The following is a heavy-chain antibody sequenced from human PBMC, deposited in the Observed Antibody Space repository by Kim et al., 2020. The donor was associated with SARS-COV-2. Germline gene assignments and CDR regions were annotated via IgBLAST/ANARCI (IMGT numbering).Heavy chain of an antibody. Sequence: RTKYDAASVKGRFTIARDNAKNSLYLQMNGLRDDDTAVYYCARVSLRYLDYWGQGTLVTVSS. J-gene: IGHJ4*02. V-gene: IGHV3-48*02. CDR3: ARVSLRYLDY. CDR2: RTK.